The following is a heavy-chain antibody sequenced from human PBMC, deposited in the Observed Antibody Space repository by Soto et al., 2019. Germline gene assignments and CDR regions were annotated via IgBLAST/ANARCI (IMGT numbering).Heavy chain of an antibody. V-gene: IGHV4-4*02. D-gene: IGHD6-19*01. CDR1: GGSISDNW. J-gene: IGHJ4*02. CDR2: IYHTGNR. Sequence: QVQLQESGPGLMQPSWTLSLTCAVSGGSISDNWWRWVRQPPGKGLEWIGEIYHTGNRHYNPSLEGRVTISVAKSKNQFSLNLNSVTAADTAVYYCARHIAVSGTRGFDYWGQGILVTVSS. CDR3: ARHIAVSGTRGFDY.